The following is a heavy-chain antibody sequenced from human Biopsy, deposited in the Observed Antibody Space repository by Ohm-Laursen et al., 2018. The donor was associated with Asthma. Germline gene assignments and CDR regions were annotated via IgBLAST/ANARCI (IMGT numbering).Heavy chain of an antibody. V-gene: IGHV1-18*01. CDR2: ISVYNGNT. CDR1: GYTFTSAG. D-gene: IGHD3-10*01. J-gene: IGHJ6*02. Sequence: SVTPSCQPSGYTFTSAGITWVRQAPGQGLEWMGWISVYNGNTKVAQKLQDRVTMITDTSTSTAYMELRSLRSEDTAVYFCARAVDYSHYYGIDVWGQGTTVTV. CDR3: ARAVDYSHYYGIDV.